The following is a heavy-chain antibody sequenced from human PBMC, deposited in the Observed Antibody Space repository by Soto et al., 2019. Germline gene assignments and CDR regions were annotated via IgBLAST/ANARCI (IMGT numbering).Heavy chain of an antibody. CDR2: IYYSGST. D-gene: IGHD2-15*01. V-gene: IGHV4-39*01. CDR3: ARHTGCSVYYYYGMDV. Sequence: SETLSLTCTVSGGSISSSSYYWGWIRQPPGKGLEWIGSIYYSGSTYYNPSLKSRVTISVDTSKNQFSLKLSSVTAADTAVYYCARHTGCSVYYYYGMDVWGQGTTVTVSS. CDR1: GGSISSSSYY. J-gene: IGHJ6*02.